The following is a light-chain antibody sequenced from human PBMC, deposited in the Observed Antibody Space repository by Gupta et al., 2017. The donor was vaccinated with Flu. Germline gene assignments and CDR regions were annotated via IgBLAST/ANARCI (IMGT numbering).Light chain of an antibody. CDR2: DDS. V-gene: IGLV3-21*02. J-gene: IGLJ3*02. Sequence: SYVTTQPPSVSVVPGQTARITCGGNNIGGNSVHWYQKKPGQAPVLVVCDDSDRPSGIPERFSGSNSGNTATLTISRVEAGDEADYYCQGCDSSSDHVVFGGGTKLTVL. CDR3: QGCDSSSDHVV. CDR1: NIGGNS.